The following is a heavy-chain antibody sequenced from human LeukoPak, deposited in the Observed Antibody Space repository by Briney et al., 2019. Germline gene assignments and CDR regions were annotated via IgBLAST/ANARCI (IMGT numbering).Heavy chain of an antibody. D-gene: IGHD6-13*01. CDR3: AREERDRTWYVVGDY. Sequence: SETLSLTCTVSGYSISSGYFWGWVRQPPGKGLEWIGRIYPGGRIYYSPSLKSRLPISVDTSKNQFSMKLSSVTAADTAVYYCAREERDRTWYVVGDYWGQGTLVTVSS. V-gene: IGHV4-38-2*02. CDR2: IYPGGRI. J-gene: IGHJ4*02. CDR1: GYSISSGYF.